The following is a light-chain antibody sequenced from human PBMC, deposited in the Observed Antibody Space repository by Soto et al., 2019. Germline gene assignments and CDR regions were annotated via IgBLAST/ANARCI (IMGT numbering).Light chain of an antibody. CDR1: SFNIEAGFD. J-gene: IGLJ2*01. CDR3: QSYDITLSGVV. V-gene: IGLV1-40*01. Sequence: QSVLSQPPSVSGAPGQTVTISCTGSSFNIEAGFDVHLYPHLPGTGPKLLIYGSDNRPSGVSDRFSGSKSGTSASLTIAGLHAEDEADYYCQSYDITLSGVVFGGGTQLTV. CDR2: GSD.